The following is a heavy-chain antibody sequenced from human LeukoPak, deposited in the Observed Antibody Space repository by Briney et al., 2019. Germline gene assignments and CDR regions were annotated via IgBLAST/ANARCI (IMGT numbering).Heavy chain of an antibody. D-gene: IGHD2-2*01. Sequence: EGSLRLACAASGFTVSSNYMSWVGQAPGKGLEWVSVIYSGGSTYYADSVKGRFTISRDNSRNTLYLQMNSLRAEDTAVYYCAKDRYCSSSSCTDLGSFDIWGQGTMVTVSS. CDR1: GFTVSSNY. J-gene: IGHJ3*02. CDR3: AKDRYCSSSSCTDLGSFDI. CDR2: IYSGGST. V-gene: IGHV3-53*05.